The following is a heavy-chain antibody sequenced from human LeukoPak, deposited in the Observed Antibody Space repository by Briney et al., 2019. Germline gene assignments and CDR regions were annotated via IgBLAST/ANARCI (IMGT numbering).Heavy chain of an antibody. J-gene: IGHJ4*02. CDR2: INPSGGST. V-gene: IGHV1-46*01. CDR3: ARGGVFDSSGYYDFDY. CDR1: GYSFTSYY. Sequence: ASVTVSCKASGYSFTSYYIHWVRQAPGQGLEWMGMINPSGGSTTYAQKFQGRVTMTTDTSTRTVYMELSSLRSEDTAVYYCARGGVFDSSGYYDFDYWGQGTLVTVSS. D-gene: IGHD3-22*01.